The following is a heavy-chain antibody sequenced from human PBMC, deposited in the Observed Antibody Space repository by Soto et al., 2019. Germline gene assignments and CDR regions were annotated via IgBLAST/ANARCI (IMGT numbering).Heavy chain of an antibody. CDR1: VFPFISFT. CDR3: ATRYSTGWSRYNWFGP. CDR2: ISHTGGIS. D-gene: IGHD6-19*01. V-gene: IGHV3-23*01. J-gene: IGHJ5*02. Sequence: PGGSLRLSCVSSVFPFISFTMNWVRQAPGRGLEWVSIISHTGGISYYSDSVRGRFTISRDNSKNTVYLQMNNLRDDDTAVYYCATRYSTGWSRYNWFGPWGQGTLVTVSS.